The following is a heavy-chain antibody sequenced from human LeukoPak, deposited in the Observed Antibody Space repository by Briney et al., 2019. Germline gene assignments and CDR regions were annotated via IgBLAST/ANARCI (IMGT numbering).Heavy chain of an antibody. D-gene: IGHD5-18*01. J-gene: IGHJ6*03. CDR1: GGSISSGDYY. CDR3: ARDSADTAMALYYYYMDV. V-gene: IGHV4-30-4*08. CDR2: IYYSGST. Sequence: SSQTLSLTCTVSGGSISSGDYYWSWIRQPPGKGLEWIVYIYYSGSTYYNPSLKSRVTISVDTSKNQFSLKLSSVTAADTAVYYCARDSADTAMALYYYYMDVWGKGTTVTVSS.